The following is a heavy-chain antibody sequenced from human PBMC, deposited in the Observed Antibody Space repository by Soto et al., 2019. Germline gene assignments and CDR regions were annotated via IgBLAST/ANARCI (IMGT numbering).Heavy chain of an antibody. J-gene: IGHJ6*03. CDR1: GFTFSSYS. V-gene: IGHV3-48*01. CDR3: ARGYYYYYYMDV. Sequence: EVQLVESGGGLVQPGGSLRLSCAASGFTFSSYSMNWVRQAPGKGLEWVSYISSSSSTLYYADSGKGRFTITRENAKNSLYLQMNSLRAEDTAVYYCARGYYYYYYMDVWGKGTTVTVSS. CDR2: ISSSSSTL.